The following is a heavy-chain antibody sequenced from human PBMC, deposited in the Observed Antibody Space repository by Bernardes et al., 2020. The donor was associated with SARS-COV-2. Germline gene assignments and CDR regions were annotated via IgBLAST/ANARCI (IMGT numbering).Heavy chain of an antibody. J-gene: IGHJ2*01. Sequence: SETLSLTCPVSGDSVSSSSYFWGWIRQPPGKGLEWIGSIYSGGITYYNPSLKSRATISVDTSKNQFSLQLTSVTAADTAMYYCASTPVTMILVVITYYYFDLWGRGTLVTVSS. V-gene: IGHV4-39*01. CDR1: GDSVSSSSYF. CDR2: IYSGGIT. CDR3: ASTPVTMILVVITYYYFDL. D-gene: IGHD3-22*01.